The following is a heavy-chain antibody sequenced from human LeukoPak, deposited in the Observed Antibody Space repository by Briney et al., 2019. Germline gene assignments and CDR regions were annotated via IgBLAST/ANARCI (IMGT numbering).Heavy chain of an antibody. D-gene: IGHD2-21*01. CDR1: GFTFSAYH. J-gene: IGHJ4*02. Sequence: GGSLRLSCAASGFTFSAYHINWVRQAPGKGLEWISYISTTGTTIHYADSVKGRFAISRDNAKSSLYLQMNSLKDEDTAVYYCARVWQDYSGVDYWGQGTLVTVSS. CDR3: ARVWQDYSGVDY. V-gene: IGHV3-48*02. CDR2: ISTTGTTI.